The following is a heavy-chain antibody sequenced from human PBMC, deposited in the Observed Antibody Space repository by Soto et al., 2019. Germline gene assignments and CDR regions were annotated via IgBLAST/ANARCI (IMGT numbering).Heavy chain of an antibody. V-gene: IGHV3-30*18. CDR2: VSHDGRNT. J-gene: IGHJ4*02. CDR1: GFTFSSYG. Sequence: GGSVRLSCAASGFTFSSYGMHWVRQAPGKGLEWVAVVSHDGRNTHYADSVKGRFTISRDSSKNTVSLEMTSLRAEDTAVYYCAKGGRQWLVTSDFNYWGQGALVTVPQ. CDR3: AKGGRQWLVTSDFNY. D-gene: IGHD6-19*01.